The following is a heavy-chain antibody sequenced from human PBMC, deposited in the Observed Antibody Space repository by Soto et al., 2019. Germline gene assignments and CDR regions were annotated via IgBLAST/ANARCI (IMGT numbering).Heavy chain of an antibody. J-gene: IGHJ3*02. CDR1: GGSISSGDYY. CDR2: IYYSGST. CDR3: ARDVYCSGGSCYSAPGAFDI. Sequence: NLSLTCTVSGGSISSGDYYWSWIRQPPGKGLEWIGYIYYSGSTYYNPSLKSRVTISVDTSKNQFSLKLSSVTAADTAVYYCARDVYCSGGSCYSAPGAFDIWGQGTMVTVSS. D-gene: IGHD2-15*01. V-gene: IGHV4-30-4*01.